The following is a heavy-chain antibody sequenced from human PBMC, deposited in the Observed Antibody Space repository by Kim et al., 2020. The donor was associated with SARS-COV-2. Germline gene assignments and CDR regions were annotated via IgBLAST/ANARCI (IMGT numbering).Heavy chain of an antibody. CDR1: GFTFSNAW. V-gene: IGHV3-15*01. Sequence: GGSLRLSCAASGFTFSNAWMSWVRQAPGKGLEWVGRIKSKTDGGTTDYAAPVKGRFTISRDDSKNTLYLQMNSLKTEDTAVYYCTTESSFMITFGIDYWGQGTLVTVSS. J-gene: IGHJ4*02. CDR2: IKSKTDGGTT. D-gene: IGHD3-16*01. CDR3: TTESSFMITFGIDY.